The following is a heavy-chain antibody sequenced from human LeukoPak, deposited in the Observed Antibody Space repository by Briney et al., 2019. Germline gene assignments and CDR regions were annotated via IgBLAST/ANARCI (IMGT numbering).Heavy chain of an antibody. CDR2: IYYSGTT. D-gene: IGHD3/OR15-3a*01. CDR1: GVSISSSNSY. CDR3: ARQTGSGLFILP. J-gene: IGHJ4*02. Sequence: SETLSLTCTVSGVSISSSNSYWGWGRQPPGKGGGWSGSIYYSGTTYYNASLKSQVSISIDTSKNQFSLKLTSVTAADTAVYYCARQTGSGLFILPGGQGTLVTVSS. V-gene: IGHV4-39*01.